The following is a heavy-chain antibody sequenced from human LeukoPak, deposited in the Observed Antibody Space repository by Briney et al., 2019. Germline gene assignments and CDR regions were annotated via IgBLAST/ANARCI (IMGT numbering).Heavy chain of an antibody. V-gene: IGHV3-20*01. CDR3: ARETLRGGGQQLVLVSWFDP. Sequence: RPGGALRLSRAGTASTLDEDYMSGVRQSPGKGLEWVSGINWNGGSTGYADSVKGRFTISRDNAKNSLYLQMNSLRAEDTALYHCARETLRGGGQQLVLVSWFDPWGQGTLVTVSS. CDR1: ASTLDEDY. CDR2: INWNGGST. J-gene: IGHJ5*02. D-gene: IGHD6-13*01.